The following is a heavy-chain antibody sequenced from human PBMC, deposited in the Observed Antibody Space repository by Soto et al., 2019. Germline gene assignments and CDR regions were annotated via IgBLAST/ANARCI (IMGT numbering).Heavy chain of an antibody. Sequence: SVKVSCKASGGTFSSYAISWVRQAPGQGLEWMGGIIPIFGTANYAQKFQGRVTITADESTSTAYMELSSLRSEDTAVYYCARADIDYGVRRYYYYGMDVWGQGTTVSVSS. CDR2: IIPIFGTA. J-gene: IGHJ6*02. V-gene: IGHV1-69*13. D-gene: IGHD4-17*01. CDR3: ARADIDYGVRRYYYYGMDV. CDR1: GGTFSSYA.